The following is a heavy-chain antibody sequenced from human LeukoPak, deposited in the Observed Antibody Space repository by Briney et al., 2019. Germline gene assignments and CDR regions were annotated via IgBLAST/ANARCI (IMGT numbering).Heavy chain of an antibody. J-gene: IGHJ5*02. V-gene: IGHV4-4*07. D-gene: IGHD2-2*01. CDR3: ARDIVVVPAATPNWFDP. CDR2: IYTSGST. Sequence: SETLSLTCTVSGGSISSYYWSWIRQPAGKGLEWIGRIYTSGSTNYNPSLKSRVTMSVDTSKNQFSLKLSSVTAADTAVYYCARDIVVVPAATPNWFDPWGQGTLVTVSS. CDR1: GGSISSYY.